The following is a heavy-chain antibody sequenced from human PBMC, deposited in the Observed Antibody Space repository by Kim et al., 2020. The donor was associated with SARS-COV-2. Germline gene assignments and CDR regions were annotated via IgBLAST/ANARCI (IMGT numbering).Heavy chain of an antibody. J-gene: IGHJ6*02. CDR3: ARGNGSGSTYYGMDV. V-gene: IGHV4-34*13. Sequence: PTPNGRVTISVDTSKNPFSLKRSSVTAADTAVYYCARGNGSGSTYYGMDVWGQGTTVTVSS. D-gene: IGHD3-10*01.